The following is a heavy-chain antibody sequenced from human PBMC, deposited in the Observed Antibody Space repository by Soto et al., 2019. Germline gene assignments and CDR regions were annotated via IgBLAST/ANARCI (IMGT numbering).Heavy chain of an antibody. CDR2: IGYDGRNK. D-gene: IGHD7-27*01. CDR1: GFTFSSYG. CDR3: ATPTENPGAFDI. J-gene: IGHJ3*02. Sequence: QVQLVESGGGVVQPGRSLRLSCAASGFTFSSYGMHWVRQAPGKGLEWVAVIGYDGRNKYYADSVKGRFTISRDNSKNTLYLQMNSLRAEDTAVYYCATPTENPGAFDIWGQGTMVTVSS. V-gene: IGHV3-33*01.